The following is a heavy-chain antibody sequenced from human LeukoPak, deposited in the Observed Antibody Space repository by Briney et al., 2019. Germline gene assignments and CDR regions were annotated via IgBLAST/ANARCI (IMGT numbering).Heavy chain of an antibody. CDR1: GFTFCDYA. V-gene: IGHV3-49*04. CDR3: TRDASFSTYYDFWSGYYQGPYYFDY. CDR2: IRSKAYGGTT. J-gene: IGHJ4*02. Sequence: GGSLRLSCTASGFTFCDYAMSWVRQAPGKGLEWVGFIRSKAYGGTTEYAASVKGRFTISRDDSKSIAYLQMNSLKTEDTAVYYCTRDASFSTYYDFWSGYYQGPYYFDYWGQGTLVTVSS. D-gene: IGHD3-3*01.